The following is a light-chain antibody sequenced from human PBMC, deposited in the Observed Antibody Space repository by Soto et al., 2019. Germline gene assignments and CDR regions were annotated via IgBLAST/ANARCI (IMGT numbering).Light chain of an antibody. CDR2: AAS. V-gene: IGKV1-12*01. CDR3: LQVYSFPRT. CDR1: QRISSW. Sequence: DIQMTQSPSSVSASVGDTVTISCRANQRISSWLAWYQQKPGKAPQYLIQAASILQSGVPSRFSGSGSGTEFILTINNLQPEDFASYFCLQVYSFPRTFGLGTKVDIK. J-gene: IGKJ1*01.